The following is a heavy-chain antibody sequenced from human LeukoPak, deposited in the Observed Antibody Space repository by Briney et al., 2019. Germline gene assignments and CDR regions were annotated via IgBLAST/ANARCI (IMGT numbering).Heavy chain of an antibody. J-gene: IGHJ4*02. D-gene: IGHD1-1*01. Sequence: APVKVSCKASGYTFTGYYMHWVRQAPGQGLEWMGWINPNSGGTNYAQKFQGRVTMTRDTSISTAYMELSRLRSDDTAVYYCARGPGTHNWNDGGFDYWGQGTLVTVSS. V-gene: IGHV1-2*02. CDR1: GYTFTGYY. CDR2: INPNSGGT. CDR3: ARGPGTHNWNDGGFDY.